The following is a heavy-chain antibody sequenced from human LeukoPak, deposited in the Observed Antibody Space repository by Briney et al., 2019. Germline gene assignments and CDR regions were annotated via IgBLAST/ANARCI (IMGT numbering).Heavy chain of an antibody. V-gene: IGHV4-4*07. CDR1: GGSISSYY. CDR3: AAEGQDFYCSGRSCYSDY. J-gene: IGHJ4*02. CDR2: IYTGGST. D-gene: IGHD2-15*01. Sequence: SETLSLTCTVSGGSISSYYWSWIRQPAGKGLEWIGRIYTGGSTNYNPSLKCRVTMSLATSKNQFSLNRSSVTAAATAVHFSAAEGQDFYCSGRSCYSDYWGQGTLVTVSS.